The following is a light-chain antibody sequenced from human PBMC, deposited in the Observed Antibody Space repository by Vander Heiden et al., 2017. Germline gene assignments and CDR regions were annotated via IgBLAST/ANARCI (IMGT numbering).Light chain of an antibody. Sequence: VLTQSPGTLSLSPGERATLSCRASQSVSSTYLAWYQQKPGQAPRLRIYGSSSRATGIPVRFSGSGSGTDFTLSSSRLGPEDFAVDYCRQYGSLRATFGQGTKVE. V-gene: IGKV3-20*01. CDR2: GSS. J-gene: IGKJ1*01. CDR3: RQYGSLRAT. CDR1: QSVSSTY.